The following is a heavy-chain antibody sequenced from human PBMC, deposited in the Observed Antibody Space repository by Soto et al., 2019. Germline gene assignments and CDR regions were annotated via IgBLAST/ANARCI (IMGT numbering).Heavy chain of an antibody. D-gene: IGHD3-10*01. CDR1: GDSLDGYY. CDR3: AREGMFHFEAKDYYPSTYGLDF. J-gene: IGHJ6*02. V-gene: IGHV1-2*02. CDR2: IFPKSGGT. Sequence: VQLVQSGAEVRKPGASVKVSCTASGDSLDGYYIHWVRQTPGQGLEWMGWIFPKSGGTRLQRRFQGRVSMTSESSTGHVYLDVTSLAFDDTAVYYCAREGMFHFEAKDYYPSTYGLDFWGQGTTVTVSS.